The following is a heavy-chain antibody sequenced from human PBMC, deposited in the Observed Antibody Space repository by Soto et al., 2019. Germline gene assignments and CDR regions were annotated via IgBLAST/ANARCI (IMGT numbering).Heavy chain of an antibody. V-gene: IGHV4-34*01. Sequence: SETLSLTCAVYGGSFSGYYWSWIRQPPGKGLEWIGEINHSGSTNYNPSLKSRVTISVDTPKNQFSLKLSSVTAADTAVYYCARGPRNTIFGVVMRYNWFDPWGQGTLVTVSS. CDR1: GGSFSGYY. CDR2: INHSGST. D-gene: IGHD3-3*01. CDR3: ARGPRNTIFGVVMRYNWFDP. J-gene: IGHJ5*02.